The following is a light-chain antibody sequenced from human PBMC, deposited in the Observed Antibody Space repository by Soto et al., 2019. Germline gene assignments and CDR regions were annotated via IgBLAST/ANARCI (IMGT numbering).Light chain of an antibody. CDR1: QSVGSH. J-gene: IGKJ4*01. CDR2: GAS. V-gene: IGKV3-15*01. CDR3: QQYENWPPLT. Sequence: EIVMTQSPATLSVSPGERATLSCRASQSVGSHLAWYQQKPGQAPRLLIYGASTRATGIAARFSGSGSGTEFTLTISSLQSEDIAVYYCQQYENWPPLTFGGGTKVDIK.